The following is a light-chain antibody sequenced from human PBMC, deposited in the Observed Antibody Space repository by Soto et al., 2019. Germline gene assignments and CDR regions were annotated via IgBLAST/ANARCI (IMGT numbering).Light chain of an antibody. Sequence: DIQMTQSPSTLSASVGDRVTITCRASQSINSWLAWYQQKPGKAPKVLIYKASSLESGVPSRFSGSGSGTEFTLTINNLQPDDFATYYCQQYNSYSGTFGQGTKVEIK. CDR1: QSINSW. CDR2: KAS. V-gene: IGKV1-5*03. CDR3: QQYNSYSGT. J-gene: IGKJ1*01.